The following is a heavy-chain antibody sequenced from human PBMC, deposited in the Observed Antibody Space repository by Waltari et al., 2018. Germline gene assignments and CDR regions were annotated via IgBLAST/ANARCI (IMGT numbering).Heavy chain of an antibody. CDR3: AKAVGAIGAFDL. J-gene: IGHJ3*01. D-gene: IGHD1-26*01. CDR2: IYHSGTS. V-gene: IGHV4-38-2*01. CDR1: GYSISSNYY. Sequence: QVQLQESGPGLVKPSEPLSLTCAVSGYSISSNYYWGWIRQPPGKGREWIATIYHSGTSYYNPSLKSRATISVDTSKNQFSLRLSSVTSADTAMYYCAKAVGAIGAFDLWGQGTMVGVSS.